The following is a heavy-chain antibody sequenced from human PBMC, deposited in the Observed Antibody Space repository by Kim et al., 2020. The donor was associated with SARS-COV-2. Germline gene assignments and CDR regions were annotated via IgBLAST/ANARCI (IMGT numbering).Heavy chain of an antibody. CDR1: GFTFSGSA. CDR3: IHGGYCSGGSCYSCVS. Sequence: GGSLRLSCAASGFTFSGSAMHWVRQASGKGLEWVGRIRSKANSYATAYAASVKGRFTISRDDSKNTAYLQMNSLKTEDTAVYYCIHGGYCSGGSCYSCVSWGQGTLVTVSS. D-gene: IGHD2-15*01. V-gene: IGHV3-73*01. CDR2: IRSKANSYAT. J-gene: IGHJ4*02.